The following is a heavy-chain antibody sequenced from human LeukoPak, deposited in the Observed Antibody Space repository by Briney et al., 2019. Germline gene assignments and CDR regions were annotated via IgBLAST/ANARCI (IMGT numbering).Heavy chain of an antibody. D-gene: IGHD4-17*01. CDR2: ISSSGSTI. Sequence: GGSLRLSCAASGFTFSSYEMNWVRQAPGKGLEWVSYISSSGSTIYYADSVKGRFTISRDNAKNSLYLQMNSLRAEDTADYYCARGIYGEQTMGYYYYGMDVWGKGTTVTVSS. V-gene: IGHV3-48*03. CDR1: GFTFSSYE. CDR3: ARGIYGEQTMGYYYYGMDV. J-gene: IGHJ6*04.